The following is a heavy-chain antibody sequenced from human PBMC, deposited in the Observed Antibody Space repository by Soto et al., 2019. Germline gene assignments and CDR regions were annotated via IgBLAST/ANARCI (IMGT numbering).Heavy chain of an antibody. V-gene: IGHV4-31*03. CDR2: IYNSGTT. CDR3: ARDPLYGSGSYYYYVMDV. CDR1: GGSITRGGYY. J-gene: IGHJ6*02. Sequence: SETLSLTCTVSGGSITRGGYYWSWIRQHPGKGLEWIGYIYNSGTTYYNPSLKSRVTISVDTSKNQFSLKLTSVTAADTAVYYCARDPLYGSGSYYYYVMDVWGQGTTVTVSS. D-gene: IGHD3-10*01.